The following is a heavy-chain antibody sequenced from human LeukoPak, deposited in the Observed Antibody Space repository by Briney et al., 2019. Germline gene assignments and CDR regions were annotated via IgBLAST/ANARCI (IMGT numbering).Heavy chain of an antibody. V-gene: IGHV3-23*01. CDR1: GFTFSSYD. D-gene: IGHD6-19*01. J-gene: IGHJ1*01. Sequence: GGSLRLSCAASGFTFSSYDMHWVRQAPGKGLEWVSAISGSGGSTYYADSVKGRFTISRDNSKNTLYLQMNSLRAEDTAVYYCAKHSSGWYDAEYFQHWGQGTTVTVSS. CDR3: AKHSSGWYDAEYFQH. CDR2: ISGSGGST.